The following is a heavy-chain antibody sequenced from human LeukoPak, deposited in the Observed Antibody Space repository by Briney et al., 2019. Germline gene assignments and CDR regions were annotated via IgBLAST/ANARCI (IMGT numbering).Heavy chain of an antibody. CDR2: ISGSGATA. Sequence: GGSLRLSCAASGFTFSSHGMTWVRRAPGKGLEWVSSISGSGATAWYADSVKGRVTISRDNSKNTLYLQMNSLRDEDTAVYYCGKDVIGSRGYYGYWGQGTPVTVSS. D-gene: IGHD3-22*01. J-gene: IGHJ4*02. V-gene: IGHV3-23*01. CDR1: GFTFSSHG. CDR3: GKDVIGSRGYYGY.